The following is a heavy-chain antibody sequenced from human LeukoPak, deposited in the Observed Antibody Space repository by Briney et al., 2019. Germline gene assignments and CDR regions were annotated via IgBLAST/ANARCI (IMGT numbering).Heavy chain of an antibody. D-gene: IGHD2-15*01. CDR2: ISYDGSNK. CDR3: ARASVALDY. J-gene: IGHJ4*02. CDR1: GFTFSSYA. V-gene: IGHV3-30-3*01. Sequence: PGGSLRLSCAASGFTFSSYAMHWVRQAPGKGLEWVAVISYDGSNKYYAGSVKGRFTISRDNSKNTLYLQMNSLRAEDTAVYYCARASVALDYWGQGTLVTVSS.